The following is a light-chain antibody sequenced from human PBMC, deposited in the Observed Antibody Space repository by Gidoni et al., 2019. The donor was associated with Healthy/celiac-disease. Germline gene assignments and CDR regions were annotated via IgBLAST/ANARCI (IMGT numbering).Light chain of an antibody. J-gene: IGKJ1*01. Sequence: DIQMTQSPSSLSASVGDRVTITCRASQSISSYLNWYQQKPGKAPKLLIYAASSLQSGVPSRFSGSGSGTDFTLTISSLQPEYFATYYCQQSYSTQGTFGQGTKVEIK. CDR3: QQSYSTQGT. CDR1: QSISSY. CDR2: AAS. V-gene: IGKV1-39*01.